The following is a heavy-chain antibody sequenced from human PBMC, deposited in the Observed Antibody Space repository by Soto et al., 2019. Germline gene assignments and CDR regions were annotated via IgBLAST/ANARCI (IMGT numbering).Heavy chain of an antibody. CDR1: GFTFGNFW. J-gene: IGHJ6*02. V-gene: IGHV3-74*03. CDR3: AKDFKLGQVSYFAMDV. CDR2: INGDGSSS. Sequence: GSLRLSCAASGFTFGNFWMHWVRQTPGEGLVWVSRINGDGSSSTYADFVKGRFIISRDNAKNTVYLQMNGLRAEDTGVYYCAKDFKLGQVSYFAMDVWGQGTPVTVSS. D-gene: IGHD7-27*01.